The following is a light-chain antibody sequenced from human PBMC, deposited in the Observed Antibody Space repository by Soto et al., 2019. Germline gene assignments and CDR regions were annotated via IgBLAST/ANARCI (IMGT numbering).Light chain of an antibody. CDR3: QLYGSSKDT. CDR2: GTS. CDR1: QSFSSSN. V-gene: IGKV3-20*01. J-gene: IGKJ2*01. Sequence: EIVLTQSPGTLSLSPGERATLSCRASQSFSSSNLAWYQQKPGQAPRLLIYGTSSRATGIPDRLSGSGSGTDFTLSISRLEPEDFAVYYCQLYGSSKDTVGQATTLEIK.